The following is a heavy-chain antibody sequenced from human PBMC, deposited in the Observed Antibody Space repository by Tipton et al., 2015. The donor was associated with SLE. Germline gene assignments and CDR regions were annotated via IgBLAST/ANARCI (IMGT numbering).Heavy chain of an antibody. CDR1: GGSINSGDYS. CDR3: ARGLGTYSSGWRYYYYYMDV. V-gene: IGHV4-30-2*01. Sequence: TLSLTCAVSGGSINSGDYSWSWIRQPPGKGLEWIGEINHSGSTKYNPSLKSRVTISVDTSKNQFSLKLSSVTAADTAVYYCARGLGTYSSGWRYYYYYMDVWGKGTTVTVSS. J-gene: IGHJ6*03. CDR2: INHSGST. D-gene: IGHD6-19*01.